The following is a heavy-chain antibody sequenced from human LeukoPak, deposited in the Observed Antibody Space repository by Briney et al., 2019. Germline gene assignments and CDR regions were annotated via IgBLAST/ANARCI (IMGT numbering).Heavy chain of an antibody. CDR2: INHSGST. CDR3: ARGRLLWFGELLTNLYYYYGMDV. CDR1: GGSVSSGSYY. Sequence: SETLSLTCTVSGGSVSSGSYYWSWIRQPPGKGLEWIGEINHSGSTNYNPSLKSRVTISVDTSKNQFSLKLSSVTAADTAVYYCARGRLLWFGELLTNLYYYYGMDVWGQGTTVTVSS. V-gene: IGHV4-39*07. J-gene: IGHJ6*02. D-gene: IGHD3-10*01.